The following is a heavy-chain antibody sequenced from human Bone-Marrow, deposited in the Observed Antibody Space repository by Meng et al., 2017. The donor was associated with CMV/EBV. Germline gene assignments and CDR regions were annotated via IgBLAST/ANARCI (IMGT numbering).Heavy chain of an antibody. CDR3: ASELGGGDYAY. CDR1: GGSVSSYY. CDR2: IYTSGST. Sequence: VYLPPSGPVLSRPSATLPLTCTFSGGSVSSYYWSWSRQAAGKGLEWIGSIYTSGSTNYNPSLKSRVTMSVDTSKNQFSLKLSSVTAADTAVYYCASELGGGDYAYWGQGTLVTVSS. J-gene: IGHJ4*02. V-gene: IGHV4-4*07. D-gene: IGHD4-17*01.